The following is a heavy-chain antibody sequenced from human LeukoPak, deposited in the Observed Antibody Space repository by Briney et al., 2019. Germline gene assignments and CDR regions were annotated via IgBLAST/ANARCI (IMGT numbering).Heavy chain of an antibody. J-gene: IGHJ3*02. V-gene: IGHV4-38-2*02. CDR1: GYSISSGYY. D-gene: IGHD2-15*01. Sequence: SETLSLTCTVSGYSISSGYYWGWIRQPPGKGLEWIGSIYHSGSTNYNPSLKSRVTMSVDTSKNQFSLKLSSVTAADTAVYYCARDLGYCSGGSCRPDAFDIWGQGTMVTVSS. CDR2: IYHSGST. CDR3: ARDLGYCSGGSCRPDAFDI.